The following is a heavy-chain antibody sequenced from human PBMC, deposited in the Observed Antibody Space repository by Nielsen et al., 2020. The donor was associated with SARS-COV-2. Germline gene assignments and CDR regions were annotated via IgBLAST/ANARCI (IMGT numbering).Heavy chain of an antibody. D-gene: IGHD4-23*01. CDR3: VKGGWVVTSMNWFDP. Sequence: GGSLRLSCVASGFTFEDYAMHWVRQVPGKGLEWVSGITWNSDRMSYADSVKGRFTISRDDGRNRLYLQMNSLRTDDTAFYYCVKGGWVVTSMNWFDPWGQGALVAVSS. J-gene: IGHJ5*02. CDR1: GFTFEDYA. CDR2: ITWNSDRM. V-gene: IGHV3-9*01.